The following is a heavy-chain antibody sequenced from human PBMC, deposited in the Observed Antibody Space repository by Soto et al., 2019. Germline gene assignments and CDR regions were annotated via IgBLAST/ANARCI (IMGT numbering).Heavy chain of an antibody. D-gene: IGHD4-17*01. CDR3: AKDMKWGGMTTIHYFDS. CDR2: ISWNSETI. CDR1: GFTVDDYA. J-gene: IGHJ4*02. V-gene: IGHV3-9*01. Sequence: LRLSCAASGFTVDDYAMHWVRQTPGKGLEWVSGISWNSETIDYADSVKGRFTISRDNAKSSLFLQMNSLRPDDTALYYCAKDMKWGGMTTIHYFDSWGQGTLVTVSS.